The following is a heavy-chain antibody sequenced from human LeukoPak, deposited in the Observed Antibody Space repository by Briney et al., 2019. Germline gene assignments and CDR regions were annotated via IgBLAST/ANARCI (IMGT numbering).Heavy chain of an antibody. D-gene: IGHD3-10*01. V-gene: IGHV3-23*01. J-gene: IGHJ4*02. CDR1: GFTFSSYA. CDR3: AKDPGVYGSGSYPTYFDY. CDR2: ISDSGGST. Sequence: GGSLRLSCAASGFTFSSYAMNWVRLAPGKGLEWVSSISDSGGSTYYADSVKGRFTFSRDNSKNTLYLQMNSLRAEDTAVYYCAKDPGVYGSGSYPTYFDYWGQGTLVTVSS.